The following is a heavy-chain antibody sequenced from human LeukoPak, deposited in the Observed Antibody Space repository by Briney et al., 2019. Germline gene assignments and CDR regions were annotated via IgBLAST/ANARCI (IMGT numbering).Heavy chain of an antibody. CDR1: GFIVSSNY. Sequence: GGSLRLSCAASGFIVSSNYMSWVRQAPGKGLEWVSVIYSGSSTYYADSVKGRFTISRDNSKNTLYLQMNSLRAEDTAVYYCAKEKEFYYYGSGSPPQGYAFDIWGQGTMVTVSS. CDR3: AKEKEFYYYGSGSPPQGYAFDI. CDR2: IYSGSST. V-gene: IGHV3-53*05. J-gene: IGHJ3*02. D-gene: IGHD3-10*01.